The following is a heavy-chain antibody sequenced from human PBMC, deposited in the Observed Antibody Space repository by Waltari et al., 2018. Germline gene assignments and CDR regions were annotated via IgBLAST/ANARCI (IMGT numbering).Heavy chain of an antibody. CDR2: IKEDGTQK. J-gene: IGHJ4*02. D-gene: IGHD3-3*01. V-gene: IGHV3-7*03. CDR3: GGAARSSDHWASGAYYTPDY. Sequence: EVQVVESGGGLVQPGGSLSLPCVGSGIRIGNYCLNWVRQAPGKGLEWVANIKEDGTQKNYVDSVKGRFTVSRDNAKNSLFLEMNSLRVEDTAIYYCGGAARSSDHWASGAYYTPDYWGQGMMVTVSS. CDR1: GIRIGNYC.